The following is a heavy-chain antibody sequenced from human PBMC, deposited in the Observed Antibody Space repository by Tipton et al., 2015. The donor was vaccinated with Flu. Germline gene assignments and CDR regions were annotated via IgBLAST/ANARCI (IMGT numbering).Heavy chain of an antibody. Sequence: GLVKPSETLSLTCGVSGDSFTGYWWSWIRQFPGQGLEWIGEINHGGSTYYNPSLTGRVSISGDSSKNQLFLKLRSVTAADTAIYYCARHFTAKNWFDPWGQGIQVTVSS. CDR3: ARHFTAKNWFDP. CDR1: GDSFTGYW. V-gene: IGHV4-34*01. CDR2: INHGGST. J-gene: IGHJ5*02. D-gene: IGHD3-3*02.